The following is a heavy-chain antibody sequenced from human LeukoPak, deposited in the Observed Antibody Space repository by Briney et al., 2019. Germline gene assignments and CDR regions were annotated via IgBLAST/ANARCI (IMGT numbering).Heavy chain of an antibody. Sequence: GASVKVSCKASGFTFSSYSMNWVRQAPGKGLEWVSYISSSSSTIYYADSVKGRFTISRDNAKNSPYLQMNSLRAEDTAVYYCARVGYSYGHAFDYWGQGTLVTVSS. V-gene: IGHV3-48*04. CDR1: GFTFSSYS. D-gene: IGHD5-18*01. CDR2: ISSSSSTI. J-gene: IGHJ4*02. CDR3: ARVGYSYGHAFDY.